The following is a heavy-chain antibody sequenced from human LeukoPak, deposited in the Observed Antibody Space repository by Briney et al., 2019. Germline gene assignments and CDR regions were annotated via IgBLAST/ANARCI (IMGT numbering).Heavy chain of an antibody. CDR2: IYTSGST. CDR1: GGSISSYY. Sequence: SETLSLTCTVSGGSISSYYWSWIRQPAGKGLEWIGRIYTSGSTNYNPSLKSRVTMSVDTSKNQFSLKLSSVTAADTVVYYCASGSIAVAGREFDYWGQGTLVTVSS. D-gene: IGHD6-19*01. V-gene: IGHV4-4*07. CDR3: ASGSIAVAGREFDY. J-gene: IGHJ4*02.